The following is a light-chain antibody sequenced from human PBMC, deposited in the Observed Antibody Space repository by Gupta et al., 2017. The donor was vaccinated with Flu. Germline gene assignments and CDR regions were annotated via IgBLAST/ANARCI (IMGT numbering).Light chain of an antibody. J-gene: IGLJ3*02. Sequence: SFVLTQPPSMSLAPVHTARITCGGTNIGSKSVHWYQQKPGQSPVLVVFDDSDRPAGIPERFSGSNSGNTATLSISRVEAGDEAAYYCQLWDGSSDHPWVFGGGTKLSVL. CDR1: NIGSKS. CDR3: QLWDGSSDHPWV. V-gene: IGLV3-21*02. CDR2: DDS.